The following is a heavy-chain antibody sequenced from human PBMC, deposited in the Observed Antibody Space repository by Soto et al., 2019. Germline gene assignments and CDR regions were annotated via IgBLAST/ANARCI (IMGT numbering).Heavy chain of an antibody. V-gene: IGHV4-61*01. CDR2: TYYSGST. CDR3: ARGGGTYYYDSSGYYPNY. D-gene: IGHD3-22*01. Sequence: SETLSLTCTVSGGSVSSGSYYWSWIRQPPGKGLEWIGYTYYSGSTNYNPSLKSRVTISVDTSKNQFSLKLSSVTAADTAVYYCARGGGTYYYDSSGYYPNYWGQGTLVTVSS. J-gene: IGHJ4*02. CDR1: GGSVSSGSYY.